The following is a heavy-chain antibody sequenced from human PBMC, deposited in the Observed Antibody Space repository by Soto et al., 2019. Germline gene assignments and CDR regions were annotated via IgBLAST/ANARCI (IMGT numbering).Heavy chain of an antibody. J-gene: IGHJ5*02. V-gene: IGHV3-48*02. D-gene: IGHD3-10*01. Sequence: EVQLVESGGGLVQPGGSLRLSCATSGFTFSTYSMNWVRQAPGTGLEWISYISSSSVTIYYADSVKGRFSISRDNAKNSRYLQMNSLRDDDTAVYYCARDAGISSFDPWGQGTLVTVSS. CDR1: GFTFSTYS. CDR3: ARDAGISSFDP. CDR2: ISSSSVTI.